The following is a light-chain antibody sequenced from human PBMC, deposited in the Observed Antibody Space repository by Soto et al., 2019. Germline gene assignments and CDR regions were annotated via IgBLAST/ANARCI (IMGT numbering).Light chain of an antibody. CDR1: QSVSSSY. J-gene: IGKJ5*01. V-gene: IGKV3-20*01. CDR3: QQYNDWPRT. Sequence: EIVLAQSPCTLSLSTGERATLSCRASQSVSSSYLAWYQQKPGHAPRLLTYGASSRATGIPDRFSGSGSGTEFTLTISSLQSEDFGVYYCQQYNDWPRTFGQGTRLEIK. CDR2: GAS.